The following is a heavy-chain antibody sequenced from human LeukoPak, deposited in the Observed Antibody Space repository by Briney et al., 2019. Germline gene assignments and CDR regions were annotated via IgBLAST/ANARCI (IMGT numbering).Heavy chain of an antibody. J-gene: IGHJ4*02. Sequence: GGSLRLSCAASGFTFDDYAMHWVRQAPGKGLEWVSSISSSSSYIYYADSVKGRFTISRDNAKNSLYLQMNSLRAEDTAVYYCARSENSGFDYWGQGTLVTVSS. V-gene: IGHV3-21*01. CDR2: ISSSSSYI. CDR1: GFTFDDYA. CDR3: ARSENSGFDY. D-gene: IGHD2/OR15-2a*01.